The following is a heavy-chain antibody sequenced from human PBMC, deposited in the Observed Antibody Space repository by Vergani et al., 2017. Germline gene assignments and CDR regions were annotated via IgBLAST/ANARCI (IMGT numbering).Heavy chain of an antibody. J-gene: IGHJ3*02. CDR1: GYTFTSYD. CDR2: INAGNGNT. V-gene: IGHV1-3*01. D-gene: IGHD3-22*01. Sequence: QVQLVQSGAEVKKPGASVKVSCKASGYTFTSYDMHWVRQAPGQRLEWMGWINAGNGNTNYAQKLQGRVTMTTDTSTSTAYMGLRSLRSDDTAVYYCARTYDSSGYYGGPDAFDIWGQGTMVTVSS. CDR3: ARTYDSSGYYGGPDAFDI.